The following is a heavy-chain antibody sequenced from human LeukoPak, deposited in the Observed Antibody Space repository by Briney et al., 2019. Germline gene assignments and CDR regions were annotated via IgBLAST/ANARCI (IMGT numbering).Heavy chain of an antibody. D-gene: IGHD7-27*01. CDR1: GGSISSSSYY. J-gene: IGHJ4*02. Sequence: ETLSLTCTVSGGSISSSSYYWGWIRQAPGKGLEWVAKINGDGSEKDYVDSVKGRFTISRDNAEKLVHLQMNSLGDEDTAVYYCAAWGSGNYWGQGTLVTVSS. V-gene: IGHV3-7*03. CDR2: INGDGSEK. CDR3: AAWGSGNY.